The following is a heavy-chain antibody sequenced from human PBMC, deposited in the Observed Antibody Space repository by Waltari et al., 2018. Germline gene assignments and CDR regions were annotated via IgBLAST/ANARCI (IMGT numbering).Heavy chain of an antibody. Sequence: QVQLQESGPGLVKPSETLSLTCTVSGGSISSHYWSWIRQPPGKGLEWIGFIYYSGSTNHNPSLTSRVTISVDTSKNQFSLKLSSVTAADTAVYYCARDSSRMATITTDAFDIWGQGTMVTVSS. J-gene: IGHJ3*02. V-gene: IGHV4-59*11. CDR2: IYYSGST. CDR1: GGSISSHY. D-gene: IGHD5-12*01. CDR3: ARDSSRMATITTDAFDI.